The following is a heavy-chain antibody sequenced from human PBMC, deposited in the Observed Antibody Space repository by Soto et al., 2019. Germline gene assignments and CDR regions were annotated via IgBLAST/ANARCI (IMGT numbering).Heavy chain of an antibody. V-gene: IGHV4-31*03. CDR2: IYYSGST. CDR1: GGSISSGGYY. J-gene: IGHJ6*02. Sequence: QVQLQESGPGLVKPSQTLSLTCTVSGGSISSGGYYWSWIRQHPGKGLEWIGYIYYSGSTYYNPSLKSRVTISVDTSKNQFSLKLSSVTAADTAVYYCAGDVNYGSGSRYYYYGMDVWGQGTTVTVSS. CDR3: AGDVNYGSGSRYYYYGMDV. D-gene: IGHD3-10*01.